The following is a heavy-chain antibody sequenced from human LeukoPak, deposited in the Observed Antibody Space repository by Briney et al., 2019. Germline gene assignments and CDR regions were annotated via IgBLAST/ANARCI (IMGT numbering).Heavy chain of an antibody. J-gene: IGHJ4*02. D-gene: IGHD1-26*01. V-gene: IGHV1-18*01. Sequence: GASVTVSCTASGYTFTSYGISWVRQAPGQGLEWMGRINPYSGGTNYAQKFQGRVTMTTDTSTTTAYMELRSLRSDDTAVYYCARDGWWELRHFDYWGRGTLVTVSS. CDR1: GYTFTSYG. CDR3: ARDGWWELRHFDY. CDR2: INPYSGGT.